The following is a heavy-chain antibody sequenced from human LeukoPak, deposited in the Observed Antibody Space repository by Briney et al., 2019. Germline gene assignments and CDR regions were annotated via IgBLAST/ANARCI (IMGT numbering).Heavy chain of an antibody. D-gene: IGHD1-26*01. CDR3: AKDAQWEQLYIDY. V-gene: IGHV3-9*01. Sequence: PGRSLRLSCAASGFTFDDYAMHWVRQAPGKGLEWVSGISWNSGSIGYADSVKGRFTISRDNAKNSLYLQMNSLRAEDTALYYCAKDAQWEQLYIDYWGQGTLVTVSS. CDR2: ISWNSGSI. J-gene: IGHJ4*02. CDR1: GFTFDDYA.